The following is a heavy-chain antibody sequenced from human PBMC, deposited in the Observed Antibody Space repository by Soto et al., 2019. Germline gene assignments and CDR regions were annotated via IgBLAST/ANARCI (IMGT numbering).Heavy chain of an antibody. J-gene: IGHJ5*02. V-gene: IGHV1-2*02. CDR3: ASGPYCSSTSCDEVFTNWFDP. CDR2: INPNSGGT. D-gene: IGHD2-2*01. CDR1: GYTFTGYY. Sequence: ASVKVSCKASGYTFTGYYMHWVRQAPGQGLEWMGWINPNSGGTNYAQKFQGRVTMNRDTSISTAYMELSRLRSDDTAVYYCASGPYCSSTSCDEVFTNWFDPWGQGTLVTVSS.